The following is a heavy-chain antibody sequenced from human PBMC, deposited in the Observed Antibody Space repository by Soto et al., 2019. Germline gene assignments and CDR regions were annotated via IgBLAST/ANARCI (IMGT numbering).Heavy chain of an antibody. CDR2: ISGSGGST. CDR3: AKSRRGGIAVAGSFQH. CDR1: GFTXSSYA. D-gene: IGHD6-19*01. J-gene: IGHJ1*01. Sequence: PGGSLRLSCAASGFTXSSYAMSWVRQAPGKGLEWVSAISGSGGSTYYADSVKGRFTISRDNSKNTLYLQMNSLRAEDTAVYYCAKSRRGGIAVAGSFQHWGQGTLVTVSS. V-gene: IGHV3-23*01.